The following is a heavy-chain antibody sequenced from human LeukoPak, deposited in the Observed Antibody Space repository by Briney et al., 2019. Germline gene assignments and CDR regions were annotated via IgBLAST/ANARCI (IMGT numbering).Heavy chain of an antibody. D-gene: IGHD2-15*01. J-gene: IGHJ4*02. CDR2: INPNSGNT. Sequence: AAVKVSCKASGYTFTSYDINWVEQATGHGLEGMGGINPNSGNTGYGQKFQGRVTMTRNTSISTAYMEPSSLRSEDTAVYYCAREVGPCSGGSCYHADYWGQGTLVTVSS. CDR3: AREVGPCSGGSCYHADY. V-gene: IGHV1-8*01. CDR1: GYTFTSYD.